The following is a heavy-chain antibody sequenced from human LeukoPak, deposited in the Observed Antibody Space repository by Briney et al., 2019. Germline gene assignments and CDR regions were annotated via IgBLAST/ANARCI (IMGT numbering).Heavy chain of an antibody. Sequence: GGSLRLSCAASGFTFSSYSMNWVRQAPGKGLEWVSSISSSSSYIYYADSVKGRFTISRDNAKNSLYLQMNRLRAEDTAVYYCARVRGFSGWTGAHSYWGQGTLVTVSS. CDR1: GFTFSSYS. D-gene: IGHD6-19*01. CDR3: ARVRGFSGWTGAHSY. J-gene: IGHJ4*02. CDR2: ISSSSSYI. V-gene: IGHV3-21*01.